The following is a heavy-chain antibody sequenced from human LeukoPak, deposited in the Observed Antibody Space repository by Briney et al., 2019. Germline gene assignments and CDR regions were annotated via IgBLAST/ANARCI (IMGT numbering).Heavy chain of an antibody. CDR3: ARGSGRVRGVIITPGAFDI. V-gene: IGHV3-30-3*01. CDR1: GLTFSSHA. CDR2: ISYDGSNK. Sequence: PGGSLRLSCAASGLTFSSHAMHWVRQAPGKGLEWVAVISYDGSNKYYADSVKGRFTISRDNSKNTLYLQMNSLRAEDTAVYYCARGSGRVRGVIITPGAFDIWGQGTMVTVSS. J-gene: IGHJ3*02. D-gene: IGHD3-10*01.